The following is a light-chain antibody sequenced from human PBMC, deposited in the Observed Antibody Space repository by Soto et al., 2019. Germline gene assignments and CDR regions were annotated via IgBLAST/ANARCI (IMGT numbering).Light chain of an antibody. V-gene: IGKV3-11*01. CDR1: QSVGSY. Sequence: EIVLTQSPATLSLSPGERATLSCRASQSVGSYFAWYQQNPGQAPRLLIYDASNTATGIPARFSGSGSGTDFTLTISSLEPDDFAVYYCQQRGNWPVTFGQGTRVDIK. CDR2: DAS. CDR3: QQRGNWPVT. J-gene: IGKJ1*01.